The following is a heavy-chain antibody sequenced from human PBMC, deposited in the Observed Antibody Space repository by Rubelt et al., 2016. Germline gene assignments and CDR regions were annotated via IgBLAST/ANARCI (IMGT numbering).Heavy chain of an antibody. J-gene: IGHJ4*02. CDR2: IKQDGSEK. V-gene: IGHV3-7*01. CDR3: ASEENWSGYFAFDY. Sequence: ANIKQDGSEKYYVDSVKGRFTISRDNAKNSLYLQMNSLRAEDTAVYYCASEENWSGYFAFDYWGQGTLVTVSS. D-gene: IGHD3-3*01.